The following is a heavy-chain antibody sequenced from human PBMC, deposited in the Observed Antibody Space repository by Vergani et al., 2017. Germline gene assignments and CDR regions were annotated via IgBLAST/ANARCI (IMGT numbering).Heavy chain of an antibody. D-gene: IGHD3-3*01. CDR3: ARNTLWSGFYYYYYGMDV. V-gene: IGHV6-1*01. J-gene: IGHJ6*02. CDR1: GDSVSSNSAA. Sequence: QVQLQQSGPGLVKPSQTLSLTCAISGDSVSSNSAAWNWIRQSPSRGLEWLGRTYYRSKWYNDYAVSVKSRITINPDTSKNQLSLQLNSVTPEDTAVYYCARNTLWSGFYYYYYGMDVWGQGTTVTVSS. CDR2: TYYRSKWYN.